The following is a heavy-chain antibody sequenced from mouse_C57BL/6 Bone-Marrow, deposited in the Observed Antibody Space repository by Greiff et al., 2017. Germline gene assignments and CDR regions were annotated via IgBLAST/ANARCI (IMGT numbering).Heavy chain of an antibody. D-gene: IGHD3-1*01. Sequence: DVKLVESGGGLVKPGGSLKLSCAASGFTFSSYAMSWVRQTPEKRLEWVATISDGGSYTYYPDNVKGRFTISRDNAKNNLYLQMSHLKSEDTAMYYCAREGLVYYFDYWGQGTTHTVSS. V-gene: IGHV5-4*01. CDR2: ISDGGSYT. CDR3: AREGLVYYFDY. CDR1: GFTFSSYA. J-gene: IGHJ2*01.